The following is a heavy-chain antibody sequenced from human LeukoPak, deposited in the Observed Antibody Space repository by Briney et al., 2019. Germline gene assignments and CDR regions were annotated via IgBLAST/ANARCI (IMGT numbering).Heavy chain of an antibody. D-gene: IGHD3-10*01. CDR3: AKSYYYGSGSYHPGAFDI. V-gene: IGHV3-9*01. Sequence: PGGSLRLSCAASGFTFDDYAMHWVRQAPGKGLEWVSGISWNSGSIGYADSVKGRFTISRDNAKNSLYLQMNSLRAEDTALYYCAKSYYYGSGSYHPGAFDIWGQGTMVTVSS. J-gene: IGHJ3*02. CDR1: GFTFDDYA. CDR2: ISWNSGSI.